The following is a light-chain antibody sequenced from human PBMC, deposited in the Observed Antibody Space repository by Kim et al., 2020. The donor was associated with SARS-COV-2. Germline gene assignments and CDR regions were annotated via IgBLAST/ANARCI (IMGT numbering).Light chain of an antibody. Sequence: GQTITISCTGTNSDIGGYNYVSWYQPHPGKAPKLLIYDVTKRPSGVSSRFSGSKSGSTASLTISGLQAEDEADYCCSSYTSSKTWLFGGGTQLTVL. V-gene: IGLV2-14*03. J-gene: IGLJ3*02. CDR1: NSDIGGYNY. CDR3: SSYTSSKTWL. CDR2: DVT.